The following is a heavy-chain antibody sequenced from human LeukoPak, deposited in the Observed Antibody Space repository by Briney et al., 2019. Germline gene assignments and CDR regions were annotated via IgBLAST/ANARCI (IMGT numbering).Heavy chain of an antibody. V-gene: IGHV5-51*01. D-gene: IGHD1-14*01. CDR3: ARHETGPYFDY. Sequence: GESLKISCKGSGYSFTSYWIGWVRQMPGKGLECMGIIYPGGSDTRYSPSFQGQVTISADRSISTAYLQWSSLKASDTAMYYCARHETGPYFDYWGQGTLVTVSS. J-gene: IGHJ4*02. CDR1: GYSFTSYW. CDR2: IYPGGSDT.